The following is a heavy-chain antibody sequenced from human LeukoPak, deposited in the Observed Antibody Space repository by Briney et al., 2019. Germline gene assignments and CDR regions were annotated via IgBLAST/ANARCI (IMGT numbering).Heavy chain of an antibody. V-gene: IGHV3-23*01. D-gene: IGHD5-12*01. CDR3: AKDNGYSGYGTVDY. J-gene: IGHJ4*02. CDR1: GFTFRSYA. Sequence: GGSLRLSCAASGFTFRSYAMSWVRQAPGKGLEWVSAISGSGGSTYDADSVEGRFTISRDNSKNTLYLQMNSLRAEDTAVYYCAKDNGYSGYGTVDYWGQGTLVTVSS. CDR2: ISGSGGST.